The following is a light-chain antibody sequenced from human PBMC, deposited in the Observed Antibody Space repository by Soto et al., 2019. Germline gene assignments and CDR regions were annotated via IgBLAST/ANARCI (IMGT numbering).Light chain of an antibody. CDR2: DNN. V-gene: IGLV1-51*01. Sequence: QSVLTQPPSVSAAPGQKVTISCSGSSSNIGNNYVSWYQQLPGTAPKLHIYDNNKRPSGIPDRFSGSKSGTSATLGITGLQTGDEADYYCGTWDSSLGAYVFGTGTKVTV. CDR3: GTWDSSLGAYV. CDR1: SSNIGNNY. J-gene: IGLJ1*01.